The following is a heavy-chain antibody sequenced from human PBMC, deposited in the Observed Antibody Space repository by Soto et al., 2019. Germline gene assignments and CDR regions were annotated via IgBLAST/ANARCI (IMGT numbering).Heavy chain of an antibody. CDR3: ARDLTYYYGSGSSVDAFDI. V-gene: IGHV4-30-4*01. CDR2: IYYSGST. CDR1: GGSISSGDHY. D-gene: IGHD3-10*01. J-gene: IGHJ3*02. Sequence: SETLSLTCTVSGGSISSGDHYWSWIRQPPGKGLEWIGYIYYSGSTYYSPSLKSRVTISVDTSKNQFSLKLSSVTAADTAVYYCARDLTYYYGSGSSVDAFDIWGQGTMVTVSS.